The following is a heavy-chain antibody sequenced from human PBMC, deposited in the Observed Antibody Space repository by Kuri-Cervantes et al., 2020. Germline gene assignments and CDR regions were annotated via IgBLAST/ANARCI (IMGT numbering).Heavy chain of an antibody. CDR1: GFTFSSYS. CDR3: AREFPQLWSRGWFDP. J-gene: IGHJ5*02. Sequence: GESLKISCAASGFTFSSYSMNWVRQAPGKGLEWVSSISSSSSYIYYADSVKGRFTISRDNAKNSLYLQMNSLRAEDTAVYYCAREFPQLWSRGWFDPWGQGTLVTVSS. CDR2: ISSSSSYI. D-gene: IGHD5-18*01. V-gene: IGHV3-21*01.